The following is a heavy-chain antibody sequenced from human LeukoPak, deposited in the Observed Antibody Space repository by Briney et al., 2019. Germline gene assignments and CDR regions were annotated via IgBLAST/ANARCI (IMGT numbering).Heavy chain of an antibody. CDR1: GGSMSSYY. Sequence: SETLSLTCTVSGGSMSSYYWSWIRQSPGKGLEWIGYIYYSGSTNYNPSLKSRVTISVDTSKNQFSLKLSSVTAADTAVYYCARVTYYYDSSGYPDSFDIWGQGTMVTVSS. J-gene: IGHJ3*02. CDR3: ARVTYYYDSSGYPDSFDI. CDR2: IYYSGST. V-gene: IGHV4-59*12. D-gene: IGHD3-22*01.